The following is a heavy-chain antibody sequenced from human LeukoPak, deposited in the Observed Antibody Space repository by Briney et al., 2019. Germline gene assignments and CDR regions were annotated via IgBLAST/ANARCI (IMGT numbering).Heavy chain of an antibody. J-gene: IGHJ4*02. CDR3: ARLDVLLWFGELLRTTLRY. D-gene: IGHD3-10*01. CDR1: GGSISSSSYY. Sequence: SETLSLTCTVSGGSISSSSYYWGWIRQPPGKGLEWIGSIYYSGSTYYNPSLKSRVTISVDTSKNQFSLKLSSVTAADTAVYYCARLDVLLWFGELLRTTLRYWGQGTLVTVSS. V-gene: IGHV4-39*01. CDR2: IYYSGST.